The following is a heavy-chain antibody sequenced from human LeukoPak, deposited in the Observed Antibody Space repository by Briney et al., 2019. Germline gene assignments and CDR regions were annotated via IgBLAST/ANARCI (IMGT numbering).Heavy chain of an antibody. D-gene: IGHD6-13*01. Sequence: GGSLRLSCTASGFTFGGYAMSWVRQAPGKGLEWVSSTSGGSEDTYYADSVKGRFTISRDNSKTTLYLQMNSLRAEDTAVYYCARTIAQYSNSWLYFYYGLDVWGQGTTVTVSS. V-gene: IGHV3-23*01. CDR3: ARTIAQYSNSWLYFYYGLDV. J-gene: IGHJ6*02. CDR2: TSGGSEDT. CDR1: GFTFGGYA.